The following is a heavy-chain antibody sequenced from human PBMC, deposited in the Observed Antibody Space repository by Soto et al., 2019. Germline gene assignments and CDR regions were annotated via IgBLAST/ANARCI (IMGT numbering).Heavy chain of an antibody. CDR3: ASRTGDGAGGSVIDAFDI. Sequence: GGSLRLSCKGSGYSFTSYWIGWVRQMPGKGLEWMGIIYPGDSDTRYSPSFQGQVTISADKSISTAYLQWSSLKASDTAMYYCASRTGDGAGGSVIDAFDIWGQGTMVTVSS. CDR1: GYSFTSYW. V-gene: IGHV5-51*01. CDR2: IYPGDSDT. J-gene: IGHJ3*02. D-gene: IGHD7-27*01.